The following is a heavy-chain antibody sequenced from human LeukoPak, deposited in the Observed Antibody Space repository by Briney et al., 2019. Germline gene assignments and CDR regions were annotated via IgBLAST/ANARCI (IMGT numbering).Heavy chain of an antibody. Sequence: HPGGSLRLSCAASGLTVSSTYMTWVRQAPGKGLEWVSVIYSGGGTNYADSLKGRFSISRDNSKNTLYLQMNSLRADDTAVYYCVGEDKYWGQGTLVTVSS. CDR3: VGEDKY. CDR2: IYSGGGT. J-gene: IGHJ4*02. V-gene: IGHV3-53*01. CDR1: GLTVSSTY. D-gene: IGHD2-15*01.